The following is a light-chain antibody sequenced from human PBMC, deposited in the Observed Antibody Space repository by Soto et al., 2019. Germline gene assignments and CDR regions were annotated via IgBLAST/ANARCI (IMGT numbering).Light chain of an antibody. CDR3: QRYSDWPPWT. V-gene: IGKV3-15*01. CDR1: QSVSSN. CDR2: DAS. Sequence: EIVMTQSPATLSVSPGERAALSCRASQSVSSNKLAWYQQKPGQAPRLLIYDASIRATGIPDRFIGSGSGTEFTLTITSLQSEDFAVYYCQRYSDWPPWTFGQGTKVDIK. J-gene: IGKJ1*01.